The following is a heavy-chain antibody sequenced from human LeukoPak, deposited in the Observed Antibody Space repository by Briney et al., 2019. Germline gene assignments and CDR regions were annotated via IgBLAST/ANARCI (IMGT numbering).Heavy chain of an antibody. CDR1: GYTFPSYF. Sequence: ASVKVSCKASGYTFPSYFMHWVRQAPGQGLEWMGIINPTGGSTTYAQKFQGRVTMTRDTSTSTVYMELSSLRSDDTAVYYCARTAARRYDYWGQGTLVTVSS. CDR3: ARTAARRYDY. V-gene: IGHV1-46*01. CDR2: INPTGGST. J-gene: IGHJ4*02. D-gene: IGHD6-6*01.